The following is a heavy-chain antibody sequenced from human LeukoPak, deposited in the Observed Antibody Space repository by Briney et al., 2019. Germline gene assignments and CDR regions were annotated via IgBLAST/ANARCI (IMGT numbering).Heavy chain of an antibody. CDR2: INPNSGGT. Sequence: RASVKVSCKTSGYTLTGYYMHWVRQAPGQGLEWMGWINPNSGGTNYAQKFQGRVTMTRDTSISTAYMELSRLRSDDTAVYYCARERPGMRGAFDIWGQGTMVTVSS. V-gene: IGHV1-2*02. J-gene: IGHJ3*02. CDR3: ARERPGMRGAFDI. D-gene: IGHD3-10*01. CDR1: GYTLTGYY.